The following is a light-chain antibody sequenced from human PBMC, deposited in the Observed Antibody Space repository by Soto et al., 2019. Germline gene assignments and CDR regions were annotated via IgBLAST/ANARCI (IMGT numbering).Light chain of an antibody. J-gene: IGKJ1*01. CDR3: QQYKSYPT. CDR2: KAS. Sequence: DIQMTQSPSTLSASVGDRVTITCRASQSIRSWLAWYQEKPGQAPNLLIYKASSLESGVPSRFSGSGSGTEFPLTISILQPDDFATYYRQQYKSYPTFGPGTKVEIK. V-gene: IGKV1-5*03. CDR1: QSIRSW.